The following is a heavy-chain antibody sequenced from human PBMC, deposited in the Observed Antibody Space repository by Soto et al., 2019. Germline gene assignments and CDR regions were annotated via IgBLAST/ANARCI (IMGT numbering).Heavy chain of an antibody. V-gene: IGHV4-59*01. CDR1: GGSISSYY. D-gene: IGHD6-19*01. Sequence: NPSETLSLTCTVSGGSISSYYWSWIRQPPGKGLEWIGYIYYSGSTNYNPSLKSRVTISVDTSKNQFSLKLSSVTAADTAVYYCARDRIAVAGTGGYYYYYGMDVWGQGTTVTVSS. J-gene: IGHJ6*02. CDR3: ARDRIAVAGTGGYYYYYGMDV. CDR2: IYYSGST.